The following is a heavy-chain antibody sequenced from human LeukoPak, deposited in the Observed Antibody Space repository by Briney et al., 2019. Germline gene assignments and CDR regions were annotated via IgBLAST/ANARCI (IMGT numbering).Heavy chain of an antibody. CDR1: GGSISSYY. J-gene: IGHJ4*02. CDR2: IYYSGST. Sequence: SETLSLTCTVSGGSISSYYWSWIRQPPGKGLEWIGYIYYSGSTNYNPSLKGRVTISVDTSKNQFSLKLSSVTAADTAVYYCASSSGSQLFDYWGQGTLVTVSS. D-gene: IGHD5-12*01. V-gene: IGHV4-59*01. CDR3: ASSSGSQLFDY.